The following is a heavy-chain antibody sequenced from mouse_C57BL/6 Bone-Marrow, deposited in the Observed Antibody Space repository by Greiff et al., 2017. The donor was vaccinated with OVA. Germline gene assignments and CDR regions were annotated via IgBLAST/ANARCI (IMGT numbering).Heavy chain of an antibody. CDR1: GSPFSDHY. D-gene: IGHD1-1*01. CDR3: ARQDYYGSINY. CDR2: LSNGGGST. Sequence: EVQLMESGGGLFIPVGSLKLSCAPFGSPFSDHYMYWVRQIPEKRLEWVAYLSNGGGSTFYPDTVKGRFTISRYNAKNTLYLQMSRLKSEDTAMYYCARQDYYGSINYWGQGTTLTVSS. J-gene: IGHJ2*01. V-gene: IGHV5-12*01.